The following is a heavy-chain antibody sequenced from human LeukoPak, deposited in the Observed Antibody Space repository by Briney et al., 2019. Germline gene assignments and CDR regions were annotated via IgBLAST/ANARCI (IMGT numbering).Heavy chain of an antibody. J-gene: IGHJ4*02. CDR2: INPSGGST. CDR3: AREYSSGCMDY. D-gene: IGHD6-19*01. Sequence: ASVKVSCKASGYTFTSYYMHWVRQAPGQGLEWMGIINPSGGSTSYAQKFQGRVTMTRDTSTSTVYMELSSLRSDDTAVYYCAREYSSGCMDYWGQGALVTVSS. V-gene: IGHV1-46*01. CDR1: GYTFTSYY.